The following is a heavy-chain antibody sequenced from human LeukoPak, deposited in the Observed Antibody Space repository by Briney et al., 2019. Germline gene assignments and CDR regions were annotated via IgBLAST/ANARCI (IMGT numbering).Heavy chain of an antibody. V-gene: IGHV4-30-4*08. D-gene: IGHD4-17*01. CDR3: ASANPLDYGDYNWFDP. Sequence: SETLSLTCTVSGGSISSGDYYWSWIRQPPGKGLEWIGYIYYSGSTYYNPSLKSRVTISVDTSKNQFFLKLSSVTAADTAVYYCASANPLDYGDYNWFDPWGQGTLVTVSS. J-gene: IGHJ5*02. CDR1: GGSISSGDYY. CDR2: IYYSGST.